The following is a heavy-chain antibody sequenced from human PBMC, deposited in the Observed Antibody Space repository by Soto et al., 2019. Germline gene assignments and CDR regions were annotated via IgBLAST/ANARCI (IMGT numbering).Heavy chain of an antibody. Sequence: EVQLVESGGGLVQPGGSLRLSCAASGFTFSSYWMHWVRQAPGKGLVWVSRINSDGSSTNYAASVKGRFTISRDKAKNTLYQQMNSLRAEDTAVYYCARGGSLNWSFDLWGRGTLVTVSS. V-gene: IGHV3-74*01. CDR2: INSDGSST. J-gene: IGHJ2*01. D-gene: IGHD1-26*01. CDR1: GFTFSSYW. CDR3: ARGGSLNWSFDL.